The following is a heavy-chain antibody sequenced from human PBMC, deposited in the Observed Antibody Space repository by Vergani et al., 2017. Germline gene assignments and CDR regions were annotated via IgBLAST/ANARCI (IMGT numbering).Heavy chain of an antibody. V-gene: IGHV1-46*03. Sequence: QVQLVQSGAEVRKPGASMKVSCKASGYTFTSYYIHWLRQAPGQGLGWMGFINPKEGSTTYAKRCQGRVIMTRDTSTSTLHSELSSLRSEDTAVYYCARVDYFYGSGTYFMIWAQGTLVTVSS. J-gene: IGHJ4*02. D-gene: IGHD3-10*01. CDR1: GYTFTSYY. CDR3: ARVDYFYGSGTYFMI. CDR2: INPKEGST.